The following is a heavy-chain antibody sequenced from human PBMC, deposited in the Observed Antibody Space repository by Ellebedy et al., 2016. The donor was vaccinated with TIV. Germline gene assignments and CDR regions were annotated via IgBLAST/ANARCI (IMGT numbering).Heavy chain of an antibody. Sequence: GGSLRLSXAASGFTFSSYSMNWVRQAPGKGLEWVSSISSSSSYIYYADSVKGRFTISRDNAKNSLYLQMNSLRAEDTAVYYCARDAATLHFDYWGQGTLVTVSS. CDR1: GFTFSSYS. J-gene: IGHJ4*02. V-gene: IGHV3-21*01. CDR3: ARDAATLHFDY. D-gene: IGHD6-25*01. CDR2: ISSSSSYI.